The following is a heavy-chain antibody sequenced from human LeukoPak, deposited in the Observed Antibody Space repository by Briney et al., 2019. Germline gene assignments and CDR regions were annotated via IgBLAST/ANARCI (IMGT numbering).Heavy chain of an antibody. CDR3: ARGNDFWSGYYYFDP. Sequence: GGSLRLSCAASGFTFSSYWMSWVRQAPGKGLEWVANIKQDVSEKYYVDSVKGRFTISRDNAKNSLYLQMNSLRAEDTAVYYCARGNDFWSGYYYFDPWGQGTLVTVSS. V-gene: IGHV3-7*01. CDR2: IKQDVSEK. J-gene: IGHJ5*02. CDR1: GFTFSSYW. D-gene: IGHD3-3*01.